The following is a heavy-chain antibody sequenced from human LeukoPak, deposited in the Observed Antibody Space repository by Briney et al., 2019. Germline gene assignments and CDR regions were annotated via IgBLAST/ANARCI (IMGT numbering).Heavy chain of an antibody. J-gene: IGHJ3*02. CDR3: ATAVADDAFDI. D-gene: IGHD6-19*01. V-gene: IGHV3-30*03. CDR2: ISYDGSNK. Sequence: GGSLRLSCAASGFTFSSYGMHWVRQAPGKGLEWVAVISYDGSNKYYADSVKGRFTISRDNSKNTLYLQMNSLRAEDTAVYYCATAVADDAFDIWGQGTMVTVSS. CDR1: GFTFSSYG.